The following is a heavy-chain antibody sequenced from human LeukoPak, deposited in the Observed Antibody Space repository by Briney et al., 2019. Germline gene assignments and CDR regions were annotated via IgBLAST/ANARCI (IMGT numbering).Heavy chain of an antibody. V-gene: IGHV1-69*06. Sequence: GASVKVSCKASGGTFSNYAISWVRQAPGQGLEWMGGIIPIFGTANYAQKFRGRVTITADKSTRTAYMELSSLRSEDTAVYYCARAGGSYGDYYYYYMDVWGKGTTVTISS. D-gene: IGHD1-26*01. CDR2: IIPIFGTA. J-gene: IGHJ6*03. CDR1: GGTFSNYA. CDR3: ARAGGSYGDYYYYYMDV.